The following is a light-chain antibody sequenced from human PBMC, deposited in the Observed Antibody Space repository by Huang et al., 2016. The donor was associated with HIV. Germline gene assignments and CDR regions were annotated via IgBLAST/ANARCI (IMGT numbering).Light chain of an antibody. CDR2: WAS. Sequence: DIVMTQAPGSLSVSPGERATISCKSSQSLLYSLNGKNYLAWFQQRPGRPPKFILYWASTRESGIPDRFSGSGSGTDFTLTIDNVQPEDVAIYYCQQYYSVPQTFGRGTKVEIK. V-gene: IGKV4-1*01. CDR3: QQYYSVPQT. CDR1: QSLLYSLNGKNY. J-gene: IGKJ1*01.